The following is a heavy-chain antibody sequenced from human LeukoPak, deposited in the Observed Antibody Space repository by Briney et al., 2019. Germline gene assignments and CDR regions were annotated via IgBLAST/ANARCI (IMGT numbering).Heavy chain of an antibody. V-gene: IGHV1-69*05. Sequence: GASVKVSCKASGGTFGSYAISWVRQAPGQGLEWMGRIIPIFGTANYAQKFQGRVTITTDESTSTAYMELSSLRSEDTAVYYCASSEWGTWFGESEPKFDYWGQGTLVTVSS. CDR2: IIPIFGTA. D-gene: IGHD3-10*01. CDR1: GGTFGSYA. J-gene: IGHJ4*02. CDR3: ASSEWGTWFGESEPKFDY.